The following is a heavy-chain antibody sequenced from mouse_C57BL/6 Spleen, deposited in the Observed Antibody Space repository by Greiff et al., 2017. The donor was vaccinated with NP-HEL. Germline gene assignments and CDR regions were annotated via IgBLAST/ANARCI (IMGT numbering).Heavy chain of an antibody. CDR2: ISYDGSN. D-gene: IGHD2-3*01. V-gene: IGHV3-6*01. J-gene: IGHJ4*01. CDR3: ARGGWLLRLSYAMDY. CDR1: GYSITSGYY. Sequence: EVQLQESGPGLVKPSQSLSLTCSVTGYSITSGYYWNWIRQFPGNKLEWMGYISYDGSNNYNPSLKNRISITRDTSKNQFFLKLNSVTTEDTATYYCARGGWLLRLSYAMDYWGQGTSVTVSS.